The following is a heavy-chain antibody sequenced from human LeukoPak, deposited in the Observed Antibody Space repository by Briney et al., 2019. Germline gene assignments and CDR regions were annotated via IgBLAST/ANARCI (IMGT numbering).Heavy chain of an antibody. CDR2: ICYSAST. D-gene: IGHD3-10*01. V-gene: IGHV4-30-4*02. CDR1: SGSISNSDYC. J-gene: IGHJ3*02. CDR3: DRGTYYYAFDI. Sequence: SETLSLTCTVSSGSISNSDYCWIWIPQPPGKGREWDGYICYSASTYSNPYRRSRVSISVYTYKNHFSLNPSSVTAADTAVYYCDRGTYYYAFDIWGQGKMVTVSS.